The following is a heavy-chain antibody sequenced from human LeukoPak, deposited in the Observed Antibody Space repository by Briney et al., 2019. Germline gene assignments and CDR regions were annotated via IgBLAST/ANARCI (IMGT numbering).Heavy chain of an antibody. J-gene: IGHJ4*02. CDR1: LFTLSSYV. V-gene: IGHV3-30-3*01. Sequence: GRCLRLSSAASLFTLSSYVMYTGREAPGKGLWWVAVISYDGSTKYYAVSVKSRFTITRDYSKNTLHLQMNSLRAEDTAVYYCARDGDSPPGDYWGQGTLVTVSS. D-gene: IGHD4-17*01. CDR2: ISYDGSTK. CDR3: ARDGDSPPGDY.